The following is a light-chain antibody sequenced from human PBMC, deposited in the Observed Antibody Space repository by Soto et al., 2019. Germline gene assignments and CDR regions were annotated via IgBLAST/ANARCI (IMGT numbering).Light chain of an antibody. CDR3: QQANSFPRT. J-gene: IGKJ1*01. CDR1: QGISSW. Sequence: DIQMTQSPSSVSASVGDRVTITCRASQGISSWLDWYQQKPGKAPKLLIYAASSLQSGVPSRISGSGSGTDFTRTISSLQPEDFATYDCQQANSFPRTFGQGTKVEIK. V-gene: IGKV1-12*01. CDR2: AAS.